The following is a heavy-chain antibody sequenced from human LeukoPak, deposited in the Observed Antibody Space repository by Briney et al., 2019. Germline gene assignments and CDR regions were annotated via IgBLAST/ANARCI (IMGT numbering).Heavy chain of an antibody. D-gene: IGHD1-26*01. CDR3: ARDRIGGSYFFDY. V-gene: IGHV3-53*01. CDR1: GFTVSSNY. Sequence: PGGSLRLSCAASGFTVSSNYMSWVRQAPGKGLEWVSVIYSGGSTYYADSVKGRFTISRDNSKNTLYLQMNSLRAEDTAVYYCARDRIGGSYFFDYWGQGTLVTVSS. J-gene: IGHJ4*02. CDR2: IYSGGST.